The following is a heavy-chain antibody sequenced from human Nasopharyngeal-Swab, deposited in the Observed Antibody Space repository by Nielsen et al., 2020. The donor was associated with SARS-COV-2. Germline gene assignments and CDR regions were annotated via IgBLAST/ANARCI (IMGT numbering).Heavy chain of an antibody. Sequence: GSLRLSCTVSGGSISSSNYYWGWIRQPPGKGLEWIGSIYYSGSTYYNPSLKSRVTISVDTSKNQFSLKLSPVAAADTAVYYCARQLVGATGYDYWGQGTLVTVSS. V-gene: IGHV4-39*01. D-gene: IGHD1-26*01. J-gene: IGHJ4*02. CDR3: ARQLVGATGYDY. CDR2: IYYSGST. CDR1: GGSISSSNYY.